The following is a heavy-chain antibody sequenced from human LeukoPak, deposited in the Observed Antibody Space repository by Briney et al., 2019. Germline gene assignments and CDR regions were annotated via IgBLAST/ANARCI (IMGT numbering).Heavy chain of an antibody. J-gene: IGHJ6*02. D-gene: IGHD4-23*01. Sequence: PSETLSLTCIVSGGSISSSNYYWGWIRQPPGKGLEWIGSIYDSGRTYYNPSLKSRVTISVDTSKNQFSLKLTSVTAADTAVYYCARVNVLRWSTVFYYGMDVWGQGTTVTVSS. V-gene: IGHV4-39*01. CDR2: IYDSGRT. CDR1: GGSISSSNYY. CDR3: ARVNVLRWSTVFYYGMDV.